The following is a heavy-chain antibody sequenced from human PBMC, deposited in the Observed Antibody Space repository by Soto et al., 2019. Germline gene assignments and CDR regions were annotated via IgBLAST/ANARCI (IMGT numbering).Heavy chain of an antibody. V-gene: IGHV4-39*01. CDR3: ARGYCSGGSCYYPGYYYCGMDV. J-gene: IGHJ6*02. Sequence: PSETLSLTCTVSGGSISSSSYYWGWIRQPPGEGLEWIGSIYYSGSTYYNPSLKSRVTISVDTSKNQFSLKLSSVTAADTAVYYCARGYCSGGSCYYPGYYYCGMDVWGQGTTVTGSS. CDR1: GGSISSSSYY. CDR2: IYYSGST. D-gene: IGHD2-15*01.